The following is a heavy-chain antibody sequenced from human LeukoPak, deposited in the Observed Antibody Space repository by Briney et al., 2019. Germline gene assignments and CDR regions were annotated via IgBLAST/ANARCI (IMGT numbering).Heavy chain of an antibody. CDR1: GITLSNYG. Sequence: GGSLRLSCAVSGITLSNYGMTWVPQAPGKGLEWVAGISDTGGRTNYADSVKGRFTISRDNSKSTPYSYMDSLSAEDTAVYYCARDEDTCALSEYWGQGTLVTVSS. CDR2: ISDTGGRT. J-gene: IGHJ4*02. D-gene: IGHD2/OR15-2a*01. V-gene: IGHV3-23*01. CDR3: ARDEDTCALSEY.